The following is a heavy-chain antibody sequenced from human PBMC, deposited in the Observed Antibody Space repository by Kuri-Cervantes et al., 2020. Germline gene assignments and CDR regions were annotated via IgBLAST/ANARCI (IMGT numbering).Heavy chain of an antibody. V-gene: IGHV3-30*03. CDR2: ISDDGSIE. CDR3: VRDPLGGDYFDY. CDR1: GFTFSSYG. J-gene: IGHJ4*02. Sequence: GGSLRLSCAASGFTFSSYGMHWVRQAPGKGLEWVAVISDDGSIEYYADSVKGRFTISRDNSKNTLYLQMNSLRAEDTAVYYCVRDPLGGDYFDYWGQGTLVTVSS. D-gene: IGHD3-16*01.